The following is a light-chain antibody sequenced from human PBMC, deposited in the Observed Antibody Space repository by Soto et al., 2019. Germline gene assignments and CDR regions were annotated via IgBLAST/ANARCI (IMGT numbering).Light chain of an antibody. CDR3: QQRSNWSTWT. CDR1: QSVSSY. Sequence: EIVLTQSPATLSLSPGERATLSGRASQSVSSYLAWYQQKPGQAPRLLIYDASNRATGIPARFSGSGSGTDFTLTISSLEPEDFAVYYCQQRSNWSTWTFGQGTKVEIK. CDR2: DAS. V-gene: IGKV3-11*01. J-gene: IGKJ1*01.